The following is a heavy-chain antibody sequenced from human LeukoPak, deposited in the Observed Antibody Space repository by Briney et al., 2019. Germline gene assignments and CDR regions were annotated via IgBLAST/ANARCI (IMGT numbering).Heavy chain of an antibody. D-gene: IGHD3-22*01. V-gene: IGHV1-2*02. CDR3: ARAEALSDNSGYYEDY. Sequence: ASVKVSCKASGYTFTGYYMHWVRQAPGQGHERMGWINPNSGGTDYAQKFQGRVTMTRDTSISTTYMELSRLRSDYTAVYYCARAEALSDNSGYYEDYWGQGTLVTVSS. CDR1: GYTFTGYY. CDR2: INPNSGGT. J-gene: IGHJ4*02.